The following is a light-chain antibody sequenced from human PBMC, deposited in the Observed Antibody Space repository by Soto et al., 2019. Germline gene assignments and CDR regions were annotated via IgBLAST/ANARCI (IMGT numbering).Light chain of an antibody. Sequence: DIQMTQSPSTLSASVGDRVTITCRASESIDDWLAWYQQKPGKAPKLLIYTASSLQRGVPSRFSGSGSGTEFTLTISSLQPDDFATYYCQQYHRYITFGPGTRLEIE. V-gene: IGKV1-5*03. CDR3: QQYHRYIT. CDR1: ESIDDW. CDR2: TAS. J-gene: IGKJ5*01.